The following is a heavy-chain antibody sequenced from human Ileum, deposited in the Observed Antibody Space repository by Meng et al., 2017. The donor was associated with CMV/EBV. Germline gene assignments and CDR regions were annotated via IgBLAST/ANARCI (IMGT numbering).Heavy chain of an antibody. CDR2: IKEDGSEK. CDR3: ARGSPGVSGKDV. V-gene: IGHV3-7*01. Sequence: GGSLRLSCAASGFTFSSYWMDWVRQAPGKGLEWVANIKEDGSEKKYGDSVKGRCTISRDNAKNSLYLQVNSLRAEDSAVYYCARGSPGVSGKDVWGQGTTVTVSS. D-gene: IGHD3-3*01. J-gene: IGHJ6*02. CDR1: GFTFSSYW.